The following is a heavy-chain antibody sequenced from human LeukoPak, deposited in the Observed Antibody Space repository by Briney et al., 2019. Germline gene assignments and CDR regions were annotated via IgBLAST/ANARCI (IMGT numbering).Heavy chain of an antibody. Sequence: PGGSLRLSCAASGFTFSSYAMHWVRQAPGKGLEWVAVISYDGSNKYYADSVKGRFTISRDNAKNTLFLQMNSLRAEDTAVYYCARVRSGSYNWFDPWGQGTLVTVSS. CDR2: ISYDGSNK. J-gene: IGHJ5*02. CDR3: ARVRSGSYNWFDP. CDR1: GFTFSSYA. D-gene: IGHD1-26*01. V-gene: IGHV3-30-3*01.